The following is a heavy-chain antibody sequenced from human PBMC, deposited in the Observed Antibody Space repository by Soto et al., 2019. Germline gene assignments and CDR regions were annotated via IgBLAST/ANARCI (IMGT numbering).Heavy chain of an antibody. CDR3: AKGPGDMEAFDI. CDR2: ISGSGGST. J-gene: IGHJ3*02. D-gene: IGHD7-27*01. Sequence: GSLRLSCAASGFTFSSYAMSWVRQAPGKGLEWVSAISGSGGSTYYADSVKGRFTISRDNSKNTLYLQMNSLRAEDTAVYYCAKGPGDMEAFDIWGQGTMVTVSS. CDR1: GFTFSSYA. V-gene: IGHV3-23*01.